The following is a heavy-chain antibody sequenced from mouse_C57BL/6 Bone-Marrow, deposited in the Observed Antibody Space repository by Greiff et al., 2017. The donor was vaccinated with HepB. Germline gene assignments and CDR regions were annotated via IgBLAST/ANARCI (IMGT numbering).Heavy chain of an antibody. J-gene: IGHJ3*01. CDR3: ARPSYYYGSRGGTWFAY. Sequence: VQLQQPGAELVKPGASVKLSCKASGYTFTSYWMQWVKQRPGQGLEWIGEIDPSDSYTNYNQKFKGKATLTVDTSSSTAYMQLSSLTSEDSAVYYCARPSYYYGSRGGTWFAYWGQGTLVTVSA. V-gene: IGHV1-50*01. D-gene: IGHD1-1*01. CDR1: GYTFTSYW. CDR2: IDPSDSYT.